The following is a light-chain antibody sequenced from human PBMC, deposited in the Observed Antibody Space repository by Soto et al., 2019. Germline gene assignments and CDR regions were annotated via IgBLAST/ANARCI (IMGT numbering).Light chain of an antibody. CDR3: HQRSDWPHT. CDR1: QTVSSY. CDR2: DAS. Sequence: EIVLRQFPATLSLSPGERATLSCRASQTVSSYLAWYQQKPGQAPRLLIYDASVRATGTPGRFSGSGSGTDFNLTINSLEPDDFAVYFCHQRSDWPHTFGQGTRLDIK. J-gene: IGKJ2*01. V-gene: IGKV3-11*01.